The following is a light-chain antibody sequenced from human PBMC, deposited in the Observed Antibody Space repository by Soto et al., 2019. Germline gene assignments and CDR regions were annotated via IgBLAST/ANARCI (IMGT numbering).Light chain of an antibody. Sequence: QSALTQPASVSGSPGQSITISCTGTSSDVGGYNYVSWYQQHPGKAPKLMIYDVSNRPSGVSNRLSGSRSGNTASLIISGLQVEEGADYYCSSYAVSNTVIFGGGTKSTVL. J-gene: IGLJ2*01. CDR3: SSYAVSNTVI. CDR2: DVS. V-gene: IGLV2-14*01. CDR1: SSDVGGYNY.